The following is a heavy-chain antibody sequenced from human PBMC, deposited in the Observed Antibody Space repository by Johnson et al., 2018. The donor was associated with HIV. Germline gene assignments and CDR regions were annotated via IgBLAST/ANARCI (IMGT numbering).Heavy chain of an antibody. J-gene: IGHJ3*01. CDR3: ARPSNWGVGADAFDL. CDR1: GFTFSSYW. CDR2: IKQDGSER. Sequence: VQLVESGGGLVQPGGSLRLSCEASGFTFSSYWMSWVRQAPGKGLEWVANIKQDGSERYYVDSMKGRFTISRDNAKNSLYLQMNSLRAEDTAVVYWARPSNWGVGADAFDLWGQGTMVTVS. D-gene: IGHD7-27*01. V-gene: IGHV3-7*05.